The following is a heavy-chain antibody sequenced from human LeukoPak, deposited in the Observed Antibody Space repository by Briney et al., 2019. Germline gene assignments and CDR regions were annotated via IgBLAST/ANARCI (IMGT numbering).Heavy chain of an antibody. CDR1: GGSISSSSYY. Sequence: PSETLSLTCTVSGGSISSSSYYWGWIRQPPGKGLEWIGSIYYSGSTYYNPSLKSRVTISVDTSKTQFSLKLSSVTAADTAVYYCARLFGVYYYYGMDVWGQGTTVTVSS. J-gene: IGHJ6*02. V-gene: IGHV4-39*07. D-gene: IGHD2-8*01. CDR2: IYYSGST. CDR3: ARLFGVYYYYGMDV.